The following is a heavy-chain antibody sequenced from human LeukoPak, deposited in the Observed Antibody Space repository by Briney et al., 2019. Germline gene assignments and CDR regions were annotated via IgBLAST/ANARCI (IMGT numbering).Heavy chain of an antibody. V-gene: IGHV4-34*01. D-gene: IGHD3-22*01. CDR1: GGSFSGYY. Sequence: SETLSLTCAVYGGSFSGYYWSWIRQTAGKGLEWIGEINHSGSAKYNPSLKSRVSISVTLSKNQFSLDLSSVTAADTAVYYCARGQALYSDASRYYAGGFYYFDKWGQGTLVTVSS. CDR2: INHSGSA. CDR3: ARGQALYSDASRYYAGGFYYFDK. J-gene: IGHJ4*02.